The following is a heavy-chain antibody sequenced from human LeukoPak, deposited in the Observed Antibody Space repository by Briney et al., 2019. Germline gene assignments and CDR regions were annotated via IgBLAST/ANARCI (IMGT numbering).Heavy chain of an antibody. D-gene: IGHD3-9*01. J-gene: IGHJ3*02. CDR3: ARVSKHYYDILTGYYRFHDAFDI. CDR1: GYTFTSYD. Sequence: ASVKVSCKASGYTFTSYDINWVRQATGQGLEWMGWMNPNSGNTGYAQKSQGRVTITRNTSISTAYMELSSLRSEDTAVYYCARVSKHYYDILTGYYRFHDAFDIWGQGTMVTVSS. CDR2: MNPNSGNT. V-gene: IGHV1-8*03.